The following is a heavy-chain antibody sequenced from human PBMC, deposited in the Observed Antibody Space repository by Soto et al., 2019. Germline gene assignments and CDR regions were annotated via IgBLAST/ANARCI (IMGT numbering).Heavy chain of an antibody. Sequence: ASVKVSCKASGYTFTSYDINWVRQATGQGLEWMGWMNPNSGNTGYAQKFQGRVTMTRNTSISTAYMELSSLRSEDTAVYYCARGGSGEGCGGSCYYYYMDVWGKGTTVTVSS. V-gene: IGHV1-8*01. CDR1: GYTFTSYD. CDR3: ARGGSGEGCGGSCYYYYMDV. D-gene: IGHD2-15*01. J-gene: IGHJ6*03. CDR2: MNPNSGNT.